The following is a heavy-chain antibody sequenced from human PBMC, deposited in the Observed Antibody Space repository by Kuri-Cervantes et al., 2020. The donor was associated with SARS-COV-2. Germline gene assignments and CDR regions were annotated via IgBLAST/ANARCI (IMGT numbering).Heavy chain of an antibody. CDR1: GFTFSHYA. J-gene: IGHJ2*01. V-gene: IGHV3-23*01. CDR2: ITGSGAST. D-gene: IGHD2-21*01. Sequence: LSLTCAASGFTFSHYAISWVRQAPGKGLEWVSAITGSGASTNYAESVKGRFTISRDNAKNSLYLQMNSLRAEDTAVYYCARDLGISSDLWGRGTLVTVSS. CDR3: ARDLGISSDL.